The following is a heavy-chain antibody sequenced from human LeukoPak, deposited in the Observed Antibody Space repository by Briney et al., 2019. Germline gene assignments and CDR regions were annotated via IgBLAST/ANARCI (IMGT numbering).Heavy chain of an antibody. J-gene: IGHJ5*02. Sequence: GGSLRLSCAVSGFTFHDYAMHWVPQAPGKGLEWVSGISLNSGSIGYADSVKGRFTISRDNSKNTLYLQMNSLRAEDTAVYYCAGSSSWYWFDPWGQGTLVTVSS. CDR3: AGSSSWYWFDP. D-gene: IGHD6-13*01. CDR1: GFTFHDYA. CDR2: ISLNSGSI. V-gene: IGHV3-9*01.